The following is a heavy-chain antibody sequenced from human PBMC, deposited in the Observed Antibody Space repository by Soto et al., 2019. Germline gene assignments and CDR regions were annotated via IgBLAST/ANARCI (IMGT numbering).Heavy chain of an antibody. V-gene: IGHV3-11*01. CDR2: IRGSGDIL. CDR3: ARAYGSGVGAVKF. CDR1: GFTFSDYY. D-gene: IGHD2-2*03. J-gene: IGHJ3*01. Sequence: QVQLVESGGGLVKPGGSLRLSCAASGFTFSDYYMSWIRQAPGKGLEWISYIRGSGDILYYADSMKGRFTISRDNAKNSLFLERNSLRADDTATYYWARAYGSGVGAVKFWGQGTVVTVAS.